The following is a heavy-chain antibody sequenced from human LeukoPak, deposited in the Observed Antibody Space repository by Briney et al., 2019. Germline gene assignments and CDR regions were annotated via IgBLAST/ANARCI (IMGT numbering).Heavy chain of an antibody. J-gene: IGHJ4*02. CDR2: ISAYNGNT. Sequence: ASVKVSCKASGYTFTSYGISWVRQAPGQGLEWMGWISAYNGNTNYAQKLQGRVTMTTDISTSTAYMELRSLRSDDTAVYYCARGGGGNYYDTTFDYWGQGTLVTVSS. D-gene: IGHD3-22*01. V-gene: IGHV1-18*01. CDR3: ARGGGGNYYDTTFDY. CDR1: GYTFTSYG.